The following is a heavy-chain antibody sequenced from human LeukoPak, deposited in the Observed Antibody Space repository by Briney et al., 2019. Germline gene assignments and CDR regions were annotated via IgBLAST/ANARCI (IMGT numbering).Heavy chain of an antibody. CDR3: ARDEYSSSSPAGDY. V-gene: IGHV3-21*01. CDR2: ISSSRSYI. D-gene: IGHD6-6*01. Sequence: GGSLRLSCAASGSTFSSYSMNWVRQAPGAGLDWVSSISSSRSYIYYADSVKGRFTISRDNAKNSLYLQMNSLRAEDTAAYYCARDEYSSSSPAGDYWGQGTLVTVSS. J-gene: IGHJ4*02. CDR1: GSTFSSYS.